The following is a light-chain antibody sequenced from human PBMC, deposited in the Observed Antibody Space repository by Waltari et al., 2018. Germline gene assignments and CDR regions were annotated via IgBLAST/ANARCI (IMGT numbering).Light chain of an antibody. CDR2: WAS. V-gene: IGKV4-1*01. Sequence: DIVLTQSPDSLAVSLGERATINCKSSQTVLYSSNNRNFLSWYQQKPGQPPKLIIYWASTRESGVPDLFSGSGSGTDFTLTINNLHPEDVAVYYCQQFYSIIRTFGQGTRLEI. CDR3: QQFYSIIRT. CDR1: QTVLYSSNNRNF. J-gene: IGKJ5*01.